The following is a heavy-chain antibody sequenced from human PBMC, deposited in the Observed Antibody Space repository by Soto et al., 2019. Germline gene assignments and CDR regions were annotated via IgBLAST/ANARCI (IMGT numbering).Heavy chain of an antibody. CDR1: GYSFTSYW. Sequence: PGESLKISCKGSGYSFTSYWISWVCQMPGKGLEWMGRIDPSDSYTNYSPSFQGHVTISADKSISTAYLQWSSLKASDTAMYYCARQGVYYYGSGIYDYWGQGTLVTVSS. V-gene: IGHV5-10-1*01. D-gene: IGHD3-10*01. CDR2: IDPSDSYT. J-gene: IGHJ4*02. CDR3: ARQGVYYYGSGIYDY.